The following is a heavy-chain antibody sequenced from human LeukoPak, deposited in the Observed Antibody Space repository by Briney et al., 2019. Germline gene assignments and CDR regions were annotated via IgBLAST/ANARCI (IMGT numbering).Heavy chain of an antibody. Sequence: SETLSLTCTVSGGSISSYYWSWIRQPPGKGLEWIGYIYYSGSTNYNPSLKSRVTISVDTSKNQFSLKLSSVTAADTAVYYCARGGSGSSLSRFDPWGQGTLVIVSS. J-gene: IGHJ5*02. V-gene: IGHV4-59*01. CDR2: IYYSGST. CDR3: ARGGSGSSLSRFDP. D-gene: IGHD3-10*01. CDR1: GGSISSYY.